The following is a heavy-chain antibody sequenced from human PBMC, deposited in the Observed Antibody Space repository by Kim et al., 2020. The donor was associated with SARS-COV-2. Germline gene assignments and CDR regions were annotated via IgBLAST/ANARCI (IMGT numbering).Heavy chain of an antibody. CDR3: AKHMVRGVITDYYYYYGMDV. CDR1: GGTFSSYA. D-gene: IGHD3-10*01. CDR2: IIPILGIA. V-gene: IGHV1-69*04. Sequence: SVKVSCKASGGTFSSYAISWVRQAPGQGLEWMGRIIPILGIANYAQKFQGRVTITADKSTSTAYMELSSLRSEDTAVYYCAKHMVRGVITDYYYYYGMDVWGQGTTVTVSS. J-gene: IGHJ6*02.